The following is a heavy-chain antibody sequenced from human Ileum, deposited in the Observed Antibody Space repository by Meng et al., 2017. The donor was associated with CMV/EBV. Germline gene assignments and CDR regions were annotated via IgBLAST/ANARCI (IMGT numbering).Heavy chain of an antibody. J-gene: IGHJ6*02. CDR3: ARERGGDGMDV. D-gene: IGHD3-16*01. CDR1: GISFRTYT. V-gene: IGHV3-21*01. CDR2: ISADSDYI. Sequence: GESLKISCAASGISFRTYTLNWVRQAPGKGLEWVSSISADSDYIYYADSAKGRFTISRDDAKNSLYLQMNSLRAEGTAVYYCARERGGDGMDVWGQGTTVTVSS.